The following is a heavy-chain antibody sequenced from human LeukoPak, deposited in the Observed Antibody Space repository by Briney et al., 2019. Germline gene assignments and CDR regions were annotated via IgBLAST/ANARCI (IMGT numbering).Heavy chain of an antibody. V-gene: IGHV4-38-2*01. CDR2: IHYTGSA. CDR1: SYSISSGYS. J-gene: IGHJ5*02. CDR3: ARVLGGTTSWFDP. Sequence: PSETLSLTCAVPSYSISSGYSWGWIRQPPGKGLEWIGNIHYTGSAYYNPSLKSRVTISLDTSKNHFSLELTSVTATDTAVYYCARVLGGTTSWFDPWGQGTPVTVSS. D-gene: IGHD1-1*01.